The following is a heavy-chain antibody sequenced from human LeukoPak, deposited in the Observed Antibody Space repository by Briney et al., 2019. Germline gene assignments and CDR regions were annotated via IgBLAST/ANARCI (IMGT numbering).Heavy chain of an antibody. D-gene: IGHD3-10*01. J-gene: IGHJ4*02. CDR2: FYYRGGT. V-gene: IGHV4-59*01. CDR1: GLSISSYY. Sequence: PSETLSLICSLSGLSISSYYWGWIRQPPGKGLGGVGYFYYRGGTNGNPSLKSQVTISVDPSKNQFSLKLSSVTAADTAVYYCARPAHYGSGSYPYYFDYWGQGTLVTVSS. CDR3: ARPAHYGSGSYPYYFDY.